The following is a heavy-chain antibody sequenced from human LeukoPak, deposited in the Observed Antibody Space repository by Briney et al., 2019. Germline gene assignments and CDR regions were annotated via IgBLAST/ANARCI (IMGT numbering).Heavy chain of an antibody. CDR3: ARFPPAQQLGWFDP. Sequence: PGGSLRLSCAASGFTFSDHYMDWVRQAPGKGLEWVGRTRNKVNSYSTEYAASVKGRFTFSRDDSKNSLYLQMNSLKIEDTAVYYCARFPPAQQLGWFDPWGQGTLVTVSS. J-gene: IGHJ5*02. D-gene: IGHD6-13*01. V-gene: IGHV3-72*01. CDR1: GFTFSDHY. CDR2: TRNKVNSYST.